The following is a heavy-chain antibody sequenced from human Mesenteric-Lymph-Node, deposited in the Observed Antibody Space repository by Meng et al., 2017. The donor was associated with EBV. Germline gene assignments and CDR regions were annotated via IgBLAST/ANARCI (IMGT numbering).Heavy chain of an antibody. D-gene: IGHD3-10*01. V-gene: IGHV4-34*01. CDR2: INHSGGT. CDR1: GGSFTDHY. Sequence: VQRQQWGAGLLKPSETLSLTCTVYGGSFTDHYWTWIRQPPGKGLEWIAEINHSGGTNYNLSLKNRVTISIDLSKNHFSLKVSSVTAADTAVYYCARSSYGSGSYSPFNFWGEGNLVTVSS. J-gene: IGHJ4*02. CDR3: ARSSYGSGSYSPFNF.